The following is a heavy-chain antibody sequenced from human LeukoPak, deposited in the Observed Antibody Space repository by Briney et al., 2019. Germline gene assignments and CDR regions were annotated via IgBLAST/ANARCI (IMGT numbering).Heavy chain of an antibody. Sequence: SETLSLTCAVYGGSFSGYYWSWIRQPPGKGLEWIGEINHSGSTNYSPSLKSRVTISVDTSKNQFSLKLSSVTAADTAVYYCARGVSSSWPDGNWFDPWGQGTLVTVSS. V-gene: IGHV4-34*01. CDR1: GGSFSGYY. D-gene: IGHD6-13*01. J-gene: IGHJ5*02. CDR2: INHSGST. CDR3: ARGVSSSWPDGNWFDP.